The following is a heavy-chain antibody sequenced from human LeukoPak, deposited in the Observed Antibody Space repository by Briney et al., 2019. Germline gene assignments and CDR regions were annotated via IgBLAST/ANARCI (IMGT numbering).Heavy chain of an antibody. CDR3: ARGVRRWLQSMGDAFDI. CDR2: ISAYNGNT. V-gene: IGHV1-18*01. J-gene: IGHJ3*02. CDR1: GYTFTSYG. D-gene: IGHD5-24*01. Sequence: ASVKVSCKASGYTFTSYGISWVRQAPGQGLEWMGWISAYNGNTNYAQKLQGRVTMTTDTSTSTAYMELRSLRSDDTAVYYCARGVRRWLQSMGDAFDIWGQGTTVTVSS.